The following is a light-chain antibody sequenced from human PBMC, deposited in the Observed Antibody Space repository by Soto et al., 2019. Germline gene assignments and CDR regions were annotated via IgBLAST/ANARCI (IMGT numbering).Light chain of an antibody. CDR2: AVS. CDR1: QSVRSNY. J-gene: IGKJ1*01. CDR3: QQYCRSPWT. V-gene: IGKV3-20*01. Sequence: EIVLTQSPGTLSLSPGERATLSCRASQSVRSNYLAWYQQKPGQAPRLLIYAVSTRATGIPDTFSGSGSGTDFTLTISRLEPEDFGVYFCQQYCRSPWTFGQGTKVEIK.